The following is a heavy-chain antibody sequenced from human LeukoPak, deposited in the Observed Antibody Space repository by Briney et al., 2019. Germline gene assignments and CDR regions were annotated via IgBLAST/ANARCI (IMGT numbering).Heavy chain of an antibody. J-gene: IGHJ3*01. CDR3: ARDPPGTTAFDL. CDR1: GFTFSSYA. V-gene: IGHV3-23*01. Sequence: GGSLRLSCAASGFTFSSYAMSWVRQAPGKGLEWVSNISGSGGSTYYADSVKGRFTISRDNAKNSLYLQMNSLRVEDTAMFYCARDPPGTTAFDLWGQGTMVTVSS. D-gene: IGHD1-1*01. CDR2: ISGSGGST.